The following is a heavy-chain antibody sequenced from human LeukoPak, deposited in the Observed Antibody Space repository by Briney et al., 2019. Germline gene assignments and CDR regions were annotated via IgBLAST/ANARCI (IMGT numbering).Heavy chain of an antibody. D-gene: IGHD2/OR15-2a*01. Sequence: PGGSLRLSCAASGFTFSSYSMNWARQAPGKGLEWVSYISSSDSYIYYADSVKGRFTISRDNAKNSLYLQMNSLRAEDTAVYYCARELTFDYWGQGTLVTVSS. CDR1: GFTFSSYS. J-gene: IGHJ4*02. CDR3: ARELTFDY. V-gene: IGHV3-21*01. CDR2: ISSSDSYI.